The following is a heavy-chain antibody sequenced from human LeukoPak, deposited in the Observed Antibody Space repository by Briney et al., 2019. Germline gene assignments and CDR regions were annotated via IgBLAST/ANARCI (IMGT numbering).Heavy chain of an antibody. Sequence: ASVKVSCKASGYTFTGYYMHWVRQAPGQGLEWTGWINPNSGGTNYAQKFQGRVTMTRDTSISTAYMELSRLRSDDTAVYYCARPNDYYYYMDVWGKGTTVTVSS. V-gene: IGHV1-2*02. CDR1: GYTFTGYY. CDR3: ARPNDYYYYMDV. CDR2: INPNSGGT. J-gene: IGHJ6*03.